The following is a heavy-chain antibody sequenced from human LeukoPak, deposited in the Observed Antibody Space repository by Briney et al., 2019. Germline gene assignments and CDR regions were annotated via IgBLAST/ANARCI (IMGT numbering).Heavy chain of an antibody. CDR1: GGSISSDY. J-gene: IGHJ5*01. CDR2: IYYSGSP. V-gene: IGHV4-59*01. CDR3: ARGASGTPNWFDP. Sequence: PSETLSLTCTVSGGSISSDYWTWIRQPPGKGLVWIGNIYYSGSPYYSPSLKSRVTISIDTPKNQFSLKLTSVTAADTAVYYCARGASGTPNWFDPWGQGTMVTVSS. D-gene: IGHD6-25*01.